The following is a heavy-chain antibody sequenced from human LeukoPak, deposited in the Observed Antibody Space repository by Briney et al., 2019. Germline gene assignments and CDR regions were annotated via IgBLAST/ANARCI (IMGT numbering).Heavy chain of an antibody. V-gene: IGHV3-15*01. CDR3: TTFTPQDYDILTGYYKRGYFDY. D-gene: IGHD3-9*01. CDR2: IKSKTDGGTT. J-gene: IGHJ4*02. CDR1: GFTFSSYA. Sequence: GGSLRLSCAASGFTFSSYAMHWVRQAPGKGLEWVGRIKSKTDGGTTDYAAPVKGRFTISRDDSKNTLYLQMNSLKTEDTAVYYCTTFTPQDYDILTGYYKRGYFDYWGQGTLVTVSS.